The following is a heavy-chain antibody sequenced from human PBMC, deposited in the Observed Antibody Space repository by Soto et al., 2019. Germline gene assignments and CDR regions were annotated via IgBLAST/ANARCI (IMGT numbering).Heavy chain of an antibody. Sequence: SVKGSCKASGYTFTGYYMHWGRQAPGQGLEWMGWINPNSGDTKYAQKFQGRVTMTRDTSTRTAYMEVSRLTSDDTAVYYCARSLSTIGGRPDSWGQGTLVTVSS. V-gene: IGHV1-2*02. CDR3: ARSLSTIGGRPDS. CDR1: GYTFTGYY. CDR2: INPNSGDT. D-gene: IGHD6-6*01. J-gene: IGHJ4*02.